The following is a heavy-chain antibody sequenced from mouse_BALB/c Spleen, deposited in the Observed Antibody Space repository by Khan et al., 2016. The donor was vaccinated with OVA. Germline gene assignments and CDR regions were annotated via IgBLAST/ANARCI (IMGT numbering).Heavy chain of an antibody. CDR2: VNPNTDNI. CDR3: ARGYDFFAS. CDR1: GYSFTLYY. Sequence: IQLVQSGPDLVKPGVSVKISCKASGYSFTLYYMSWVKQSHGKSLEWIGRVNPNTDNINYNQEFKGKAILTVDKSSNTAYMELRSLTSEDSAVYFCARGYDFFASWGQGTLVTVSA. V-gene: IGHV1-26*01. D-gene: IGHD2-14*01. J-gene: IGHJ3*01.